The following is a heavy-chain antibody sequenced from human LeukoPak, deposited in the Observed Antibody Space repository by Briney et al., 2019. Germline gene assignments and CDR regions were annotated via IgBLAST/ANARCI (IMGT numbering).Heavy chain of an antibody. V-gene: IGHV3-48*04. Sequence: GGSLRLSCAASGFTFSSYSMNWVRQTPGKGLEWVSYISSSSSIIYYADSVKGRFTISRDNAKNSLYLQMNSLRAEDTAVYYCARGERFNWFDPWGQGTLVTVSS. CDR1: GFTFSSYS. J-gene: IGHJ5*02. CDR2: ISSSSSII. CDR3: ARGERFNWFDP.